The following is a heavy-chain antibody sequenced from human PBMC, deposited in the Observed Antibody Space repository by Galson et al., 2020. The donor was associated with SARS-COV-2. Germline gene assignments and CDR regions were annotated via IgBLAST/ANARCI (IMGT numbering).Heavy chain of an antibody. CDR1: GGSISNYY. J-gene: IGHJ4*02. CDR3: ARLFGGFDF. V-gene: IGHV4-59*08. CDR2: IYYSGST. Sequence: SETLSLTCDVSGGSISNYYWTWIRQPPGKGLEWIGPIYYSGSTNYNPSLKSRVTISVDKSKNQFSLSLTSVTAADTAVYYCARLFGGFDFWGQGTLVTVSS. D-gene: IGHD3-16*01.